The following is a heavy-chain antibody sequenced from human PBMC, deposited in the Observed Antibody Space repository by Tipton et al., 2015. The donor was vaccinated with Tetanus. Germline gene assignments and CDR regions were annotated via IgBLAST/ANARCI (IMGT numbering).Heavy chain of an antibody. CDR1: GFIVRSHY. V-gene: IGHV3-53*01. J-gene: IGHJ4*02. CDR3: VRDGGSSGWLAY. Sequence: SLRLSCVASGFIVRSHYMSWVRQAPGKGLEWVSVMYSGGDTYYVDSVKGRFSISRDNAKNTLYLQMNSLRVEDTAVYYCVRDGGSSGWLAYWGQGTLVTVSS. CDR2: MYSGGDT. D-gene: IGHD6-19*01.